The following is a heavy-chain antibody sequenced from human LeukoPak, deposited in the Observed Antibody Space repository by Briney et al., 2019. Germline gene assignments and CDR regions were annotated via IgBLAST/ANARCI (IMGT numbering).Heavy chain of an antibody. V-gene: IGHV1-8*01. CDR1: GYTFTSYD. D-gene: IGHD6-13*01. CDR3: ARKSSSSWGVVDY. J-gene: IGHJ4*02. CDR2: MNPNSGNT. Sequence: ASVKASCKASGYTFTSYDINWVRQATGQGLEWMGWMNPNSGNTGYAQKFQGRVTMTRNTSISTAYVELSSLRSEDTAVYYCARKSSSSWGVVDYWGQGTLVTVSS.